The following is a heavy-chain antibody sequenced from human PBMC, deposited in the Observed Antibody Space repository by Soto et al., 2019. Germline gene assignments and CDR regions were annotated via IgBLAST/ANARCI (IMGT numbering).Heavy chain of an antibody. CDR3: ARDRYSSSDYYYYYGMDV. D-gene: IGHD6-6*01. CDR1: GGTFSSYA. V-gene: IGHV1-69*13. J-gene: IGHJ6*02. Sequence: SVKVSCKASGGTFSSYAISWVRQTPGQGLEWMGGIIPIFGTANYAQKFQGRVTITADESTSTAYMELSSLRSEDTAVYYCARDRYSSSDYYYYYGMDVWGQGTTVTVSS. CDR2: IIPIFGTA.